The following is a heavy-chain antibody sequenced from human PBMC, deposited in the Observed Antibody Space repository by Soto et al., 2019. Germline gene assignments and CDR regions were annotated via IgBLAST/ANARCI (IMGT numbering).Heavy chain of an antibody. J-gene: IGHJ3*02. CDR1: GFTFSSYA. Sequence: GGSLRLSCAASGFTFSSYAMSWVRQAPGKGLEWVSAISGSGGSTYYADSVKGRFTISRDNSKNTLYLQMNSLRAEDTAVYYCAKDLRSSSWYGGAFDIWGQGTMVTVSS. CDR2: ISGSGGST. V-gene: IGHV3-23*01. CDR3: AKDLRSSSWYGGAFDI. D-gene: IGHD6-13*01.